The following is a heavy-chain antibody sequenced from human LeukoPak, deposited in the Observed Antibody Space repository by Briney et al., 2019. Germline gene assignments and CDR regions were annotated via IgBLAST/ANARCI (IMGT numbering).Heavy chain of an antibody. Sequence: GASVKVSCKASGYTFTSYAMHWVRQAPGQRLEWMGWINAGNGNTEYSQEFQGRVTMTRNTSISTAYMELSSLRSEDTAVYYCARDVYNWFDPWGQGTLVTVSS. J-gene: IGHJ5*02. V-gene: IGHV1-3*03. CDR3: ARDVYNWFDP. CDR2: INAGNGNT. CDR1: GYTFTSYA.